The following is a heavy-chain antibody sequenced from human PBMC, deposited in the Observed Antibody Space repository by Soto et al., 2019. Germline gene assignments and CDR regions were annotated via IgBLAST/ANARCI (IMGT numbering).Heavy chain of an antibody. CDR1: GYSFTSYW. CDR2: IDPSDSYT. J-gene: IGHJ6*02. D-gene: IGHD3-9*01. CDR3: STLGYYDILTGRESYYGMDV. Sequence: PGESLKISCKGSGYSFTSYWISWVRQMTGKGLEWMGRIDPSDSYTNYSPSFQGHVTISADKSISTAYLQWSSLKASDTAMYYCSTLGYYDILTGRESYYGMDVWGQGTTVTVSS. V-gene: IGHV5-10-1*01.